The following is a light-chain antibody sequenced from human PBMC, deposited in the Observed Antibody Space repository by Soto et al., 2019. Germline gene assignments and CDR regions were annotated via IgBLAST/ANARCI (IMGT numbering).Light chain of an antibody. Sequence: QSALAQPASVSGSPGQSISISCTGNSSDVGRYNFVSWYQQRPGKAPKLIIYDVANRPSGVSTRFSGSKSGNTASLTISGLQAEDEADYYCSSYTGSTSLVYVFGTGTKVTVL. CDR2: DVA. CDR3: SSYTGSTSLVYV. J-gene: IGLJ1*01. V-gene: IGLV2-14*03. CDR1: SSDVGRYNF.